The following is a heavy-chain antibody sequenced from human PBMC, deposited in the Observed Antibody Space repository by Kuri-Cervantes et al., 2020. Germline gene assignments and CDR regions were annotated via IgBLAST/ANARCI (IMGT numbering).Heavy chain of an antibody. Sequence: FCAASGTTFDDYTMHWVRQAPGKGLEWVSGISWNSGSIGYADSVKGRFTITRDNAKNSGYLQMNSLRAEDTAVYFCARNTVGRAYFDYWGQGSLVTVSS. CDR1: GTTFDDYT. J-gene: IGHJ4*02. CDR2: ISWNSGSI. D-gene: IGHD4-23*01. V-gene: IGHV3-9*01. CDR3: ARNTVGRAYFDY.